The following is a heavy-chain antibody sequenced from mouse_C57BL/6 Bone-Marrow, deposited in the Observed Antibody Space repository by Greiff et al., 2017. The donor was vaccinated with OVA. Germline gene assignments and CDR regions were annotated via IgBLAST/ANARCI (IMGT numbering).Heavy chain of an antibody. D-gene: IGHD4-1*02. CDR2: INPNNGGT. J-gene: IGHJ2*01. CDR1: GYTFTDYY. CDR3: ARDPQLGDY. V-gene: IGHV1-26*01. Sequence: VQLQQSGPELVKPGASVKISCKASGYTFTDYYMNWVKQSHGKSLEWIGDINPNNGGTSYNQKFKGKATLTVDKSSSTAYMELRSLTSEDSAVYYCARDPQLGDYWGQGTTLTVSS.